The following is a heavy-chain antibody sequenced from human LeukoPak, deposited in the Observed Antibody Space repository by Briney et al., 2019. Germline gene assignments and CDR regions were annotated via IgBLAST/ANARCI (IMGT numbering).Heavy chain of an antibody. D-gene: IGHD1-1*01. Sequence: GGSLRLSCAASGFTFSRYSMNWVRQAPGKGLEWVAYMSSSGHKIQYAVSVKGRFTISRDNAKNSLYLQMNSLRAEDTALYHCANRGTVSGGWYLDYGGRGTLVTVP. V-gene: IGHV3-48*04. J-gene: IGHJ4*02. CDR1: GFTFSRYS. CDR2: MSSSGHKI. CDR3: ANRGTVSGGWYLDY.